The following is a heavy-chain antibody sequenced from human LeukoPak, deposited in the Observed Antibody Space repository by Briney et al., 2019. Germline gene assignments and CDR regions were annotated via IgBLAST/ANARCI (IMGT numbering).Heavy chain of an antibody. D-gene: IGHD3-10*01. CDR1: GGSISSGGYY. CDR3: ARGLGPGRFGESIYFDY. CDR2: IYYSGST. J-gene: IGHJ4*02. Sequence: SETLSLTCTVSGGSISSGGYYWSWIRQHPGKGLEWIGYIYYSGSTYYNPSLKSRVTISVDTSKNQFSLKLSSVTAADTAVYYCARGLGPGRFGESIYFDYWGQGTLVTVSS. V-gene: IGHV4-31*03.